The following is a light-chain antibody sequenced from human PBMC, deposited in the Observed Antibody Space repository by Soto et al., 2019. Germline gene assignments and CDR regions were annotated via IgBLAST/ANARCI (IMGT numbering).Light chain of an antibody. CDR1: QSVSSN. V-gene: IGKV3-15*01. Sequence: EIVMTQSPATLSVSPGERATLSCRASQSVSSNLAWYQQKPGQAPRLLIYGASTRATGTPARFSGSGSGTELTLTISSLQSEDFAVYYCQQHNNWPRTFGQGTKVEIK. CDR3: QQHNNWPRT. J-gene: IGKJ1*01. CDR2: GAS.